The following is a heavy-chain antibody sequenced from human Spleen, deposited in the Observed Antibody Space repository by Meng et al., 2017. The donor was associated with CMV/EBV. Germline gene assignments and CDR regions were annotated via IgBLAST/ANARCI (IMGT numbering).Heavy chain of an antibody. CDR2: IKQDGSDK. Sequence: GESLKISCAASGFTFSGYWMNWVRQTPGKGLEWVANIKQDGSDKYYADSVKGRFTISRDNAKNSLYLQMNSLRAEDTAVYYCARDAPIKVGAMDYFDYWGQGTLVTVSS. D-gene: IGHD1-26*01. J-gene: IGHJ4*02. CDR1: GFTFSGYW. V-gene: IGHV3-7*01. CDR3: ARDAPIKVGAMDYFDY.